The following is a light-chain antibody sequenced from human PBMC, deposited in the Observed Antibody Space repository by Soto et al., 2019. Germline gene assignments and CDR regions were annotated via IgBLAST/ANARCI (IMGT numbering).Light chain of an antibody. CDR2: KAS. Sequence: DIQMTQSPSTLSASVGDRVTITCRASQSISSWLAWYQQKPGKAPKLLIYKASSLGSGVPSRFSGSGSGTEFTLTISRLQPDDFATYYCQQYNRYPYTFGQGTKLEIK. V-gene: IGKV1-5*03. J-gene: IGKJ2*01. CDR3: QQYNRYPYT. CDR1: QSISSW.